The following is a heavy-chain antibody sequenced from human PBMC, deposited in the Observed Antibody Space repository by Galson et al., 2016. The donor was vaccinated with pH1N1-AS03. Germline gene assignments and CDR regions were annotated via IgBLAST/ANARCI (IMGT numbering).Heavy chain of an antibody. CDR1: ELTFSNYY. V-gene: IGHV3-7*03. CDR3: AREYTSGKPTHYDS. J-gene: IGHJ4*02. Sequence: SLRLSCAASELTFSNYYMSWVRQASGKGLEWVATIKEDGSQKYYGDSVRGRFTISRDNAKNSLHLQMDSLRADDTATYYCAREYTSGKPTHYDSWGQGTLVTVSS. CDR2: IKEDGSQK. D-gene: IGHD6-19*01.